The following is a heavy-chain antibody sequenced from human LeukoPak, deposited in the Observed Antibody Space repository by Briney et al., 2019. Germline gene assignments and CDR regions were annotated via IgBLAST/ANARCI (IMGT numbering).Heavy chain of an antibody. D-gene: IGHD6-6*01. V-gene: IGHV1-46*01. CDR1: GYTFSTYY. CDR2: LNPSGGST. J-gene: IGHJ5*02. CDR3: ARDKYSSSFLFDP. Sequence: ASVKVSCKASGYTFSTYYIHWVRQAPGQGLEWMGILNPSGGSTSYAQKFQGRVTMTRDMSKSTVYMELSSLRSEDTAVYYCARDKYSSSFLFDPWGQGTLVTVSS.